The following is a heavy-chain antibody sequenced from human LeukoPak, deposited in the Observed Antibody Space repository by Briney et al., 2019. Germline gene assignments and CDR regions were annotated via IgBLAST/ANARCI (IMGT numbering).Heavy chain of an antibody. J-gene: IGHJ5*02. V-gene: IGHV1-69*13. Sequence: SVKVSCKASGGTFSSYAISWVRQAPGQGLEWMGGIIPIFGTANYAQNFQGRVTITADESTSTAYMELSSLRSDDTAVYYCARDALGCSGGNCKSSSFDPWGQGTLVTVSS. CDR2: IIPIFGTA. D-gene: IGHD2-15*01. CDR3: ARDALGCSGGNCKSSSFDP. CDR1: GGTFSSYA.